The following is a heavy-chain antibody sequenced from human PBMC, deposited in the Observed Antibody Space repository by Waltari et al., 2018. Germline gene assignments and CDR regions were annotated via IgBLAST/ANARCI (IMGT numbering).Heavy chain of an antibody. CDR1: W. J-gene: IGHJ4*02. CDR2: VHRNGRT. D-gene: IGHD2-15*01. CDR3: ARDLGRGLFLDS. Sequence: WWSWVRQAPDKGLEWIGQVHRNGRTNYNPSLASRAIVSLESSMNQFSLRILSATAADTAVYYCARDLGRGLFLDSWGQGTLVTVSP. V-gene: IGHV4-4*02.